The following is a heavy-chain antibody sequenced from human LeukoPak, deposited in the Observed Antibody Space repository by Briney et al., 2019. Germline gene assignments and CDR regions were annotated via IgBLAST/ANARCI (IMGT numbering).Heavy chain of an antibody. V-gene: IGHV4-39*01. D-gene: IGHD3-10*01. CDR2: IYYSGST. CDR1: GGSISSGGYY. J-gene: IGHJ4*02. CDR3: ASPRGGAGRPFDY. Sequence: SETLSLTCTVSGGSISSGGYYWGWIRQPPGKGLEWIGSIYYSGSTYYNPSLKSRVTISVDTSKNQFSLKLSSVTAADTAVYYCASPRGGAGRPFDYWGQGTLVTVSS.